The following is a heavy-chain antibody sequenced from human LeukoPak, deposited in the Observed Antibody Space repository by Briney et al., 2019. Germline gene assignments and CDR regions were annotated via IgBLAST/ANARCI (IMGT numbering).Heavy chain of an antibody. J-gene: IGHJ5*02. D-gene: IGHD3-10*01. CDR3: AKERQLLWFGELLTDNWFDP. V-gene: IGHV3-23*01. Sequence: GGSLRLSCAASGFTFSSYAMSWVRQAPGKGLEWVSAISGSGGSTYYADSVKGRFTISRDNSKNTLYLRMNSLRAEDTAVYYCAKERQLLWFGELLTDNWFDPWGQGTLVTVSS. CDR1: GFTFSSYA. CDR2: ISGSGGST.